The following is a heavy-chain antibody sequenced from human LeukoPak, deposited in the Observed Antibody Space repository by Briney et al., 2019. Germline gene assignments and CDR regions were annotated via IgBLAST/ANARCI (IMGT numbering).Heavy chain of an antibody. Sequence: GGSLRLSCVASGFTFSNYGMHWVRQAPGKGLEWVTFIRYDGSDKYYADSVKGRFTISRDNAKNTLYLQMNSLRAEDTAVYYCARATIAAAGAFDYWGQGTLVTVSS. CDR2: IRYDGSDK. V-gene: IGHV3-30*02. D-gene: IGHD6-13*01. CDR1: GFTFSNYG. CDR3: ARATIAAAGAFDY. J-gene: IGHJ4*02.